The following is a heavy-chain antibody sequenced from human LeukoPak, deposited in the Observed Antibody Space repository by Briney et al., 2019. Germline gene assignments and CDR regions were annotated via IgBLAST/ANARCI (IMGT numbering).Heavy chain of an antibody. Sequence: ASVKVSCKASGYTFTSYGISWVRQAPGQGLEWMGWISAYNGNTNYAQNFQGRVTMTRDTSISTAYMELSRLRFDDTAVYYCARAYNWGYDYWGQGTLVTVSS. J-gene: IGHJ4*02. CDR3: ARAYNWGYDY. CDR1: GYTFTSYG. CDR2: ISAYNGNT. D-gene: IGHD1-1*01. V-gene: IGHV1-18*01.